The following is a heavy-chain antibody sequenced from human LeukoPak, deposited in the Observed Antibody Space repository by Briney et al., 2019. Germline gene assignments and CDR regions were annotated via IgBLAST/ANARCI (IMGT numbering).Heavy chain of an antibody. CDR2: IYYSGST. CDR1: GGSISSSSYY. Sequence: PSGTLSLTCAVSGGSISSSSYYWGWIRQPPGKGLEWIGTIYYSGSTYYNPSLKTRVTISVDTSKKQFSLKLSSVTAADTAVYYCARHLFGSGYYPDYWGQGTLVTVSS. J-gene: IGHJ4*02. V-gene: IGHV4-39*01. CDR3: ARHLFGSGYYPDY. D-gene: IGHD3-22*01.